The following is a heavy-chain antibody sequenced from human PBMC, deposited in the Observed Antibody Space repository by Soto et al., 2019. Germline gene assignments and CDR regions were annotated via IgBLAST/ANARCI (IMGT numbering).Heavy chain of an antibody. V-gene: IGHV1-2*02. J-gene: IGHJ3*02. CDR2: INPNSGGT. D-gene: IGHD3-3*01. CDR3: ARPRGNLWSGYPNDAFDI. CDR1: GYTFTGYY. Sequence: ASVKVSCKASGYTFTGYYMHWVRQAPGQGLEWMGWINPNSGGTNYAQKFQGRVTMTRDTSISTAYMELSRLRSDDTAVYYCARPRGNLWSGYPNDAFDIWGQGTMVTVSS.